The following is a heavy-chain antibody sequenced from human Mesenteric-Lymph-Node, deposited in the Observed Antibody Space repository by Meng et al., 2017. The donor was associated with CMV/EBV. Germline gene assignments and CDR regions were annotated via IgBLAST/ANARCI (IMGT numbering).Heavy chain of an antibody. CDR3: ARDQAARPGHYYGMDV. CDR2: ISYDGSNK. Sequence: GGSLRLSCAVSGFTFSSYVMHWVRQAPGKGLEWVAVISYDGSNKYYADSVKGRFTISRDNAKNTLYLQMNSLRAEDTAVYYCARDQAARPGHYYGMDVWGQGTTVTVSS. CDR1: GFTFSSYV. V-gene: IGHV3-30-3*01. J-gene: IGHJ6*02. D-gene: IGHD6-6*01.